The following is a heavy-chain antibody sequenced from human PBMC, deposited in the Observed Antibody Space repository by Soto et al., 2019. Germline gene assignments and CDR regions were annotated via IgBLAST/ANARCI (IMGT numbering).Heavy chain of an antibody. Sequence: AASVKVSCKASGYTFTSYAMHWVRQAPGQRLEWMGWINAGNGNTKYSQKFQGRVTITRDTSASTAYMELSSLRSEDTAVYYCAREAGNYYDSSGYDYWGQGTLVTVSS. J-gene: IGHJ4*02. CDR3: AREAGNYYDSSGYDY. CDR2: INAGNGNT. D-gene: IGHD3-22*01. V-gene: IGHV1-3*01. CDR1: GYTFTSYA.